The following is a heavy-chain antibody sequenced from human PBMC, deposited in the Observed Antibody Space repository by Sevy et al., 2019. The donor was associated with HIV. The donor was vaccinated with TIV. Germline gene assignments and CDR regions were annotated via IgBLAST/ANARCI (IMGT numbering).Heavy chain of an antibody. V-gene: IGHV3-48*01. CDR3: ARDASVAAYYFDF. D-gene: IGHD6-19*01. J-gene: IGHJ4*02. Sequence: GGSLSLSCTASGFTFRRNSMNWVRQPPGKGLEWLAYINTLSDTIKYADSVKGRFTISRDNAKNSLYLQMNSLRVEDTAVYYCARDASVAAYYFDFWGQGTLVTVSS. CDR1: GFTFRRNS. CDR2: INTLSDTI.